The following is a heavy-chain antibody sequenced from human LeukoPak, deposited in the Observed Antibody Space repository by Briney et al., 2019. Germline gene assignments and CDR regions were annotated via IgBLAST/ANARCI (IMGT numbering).Heavy chain of an antibody. CDR2: ISSSSSYI. D-gene: IGHD6-19*01. J-gene: IGHJ4*02. CDR3: ARALLAVAGLTGGAFGY. CDR1: GFTFSSYS. Sequence: PGGSLRLSCAASGFTFSSYSMNWVRQAPGKGLEWVSSISSSSSYIYYADSVKGRFTISRDNAKNSLYLQMNSLRAEDTAVYYCARALLAVAGLTGGAFGYWGQGTLVTVSS. V-gene: IGHV3-21*01.